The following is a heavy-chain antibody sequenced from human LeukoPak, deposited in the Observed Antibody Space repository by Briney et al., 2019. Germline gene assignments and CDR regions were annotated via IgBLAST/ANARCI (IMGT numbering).Heavy chain of an antibody. CDR1: GITLSNYG. Sequence: GGSLRLSCAVSGITLSNYGMSWVRQPPGKGLEWVAGISDSGGRTNYADSVKGRYTISSDNPENTLYLQMNSLRAEDTAVYFCAKRGVVIRVILVGFHKEAYYFDSWGQGALVTVSS. CDR2: ISDSGGRT. CDR3: AKRGVVIRVILVGFHKEAYYFDS. J-gene: IGHJ4*02. V-gene: IGHV3-23*01. D-gene: IGHD3-10*01.